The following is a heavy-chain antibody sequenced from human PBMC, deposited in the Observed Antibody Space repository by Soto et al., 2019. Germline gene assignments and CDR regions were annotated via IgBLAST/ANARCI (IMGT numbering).Heavy chain of an antibody. Sequence: SETLSLTCTVSGGSISYHYWSWIRQPPGKGLEWIAYISNSGSTNFNPSLKSRVTISIDTSKNQFSLRLSSVTAADTAVYYCARIFYGSGSYSFESWGRGTLVTVSS. J-gene: IGHJ4*02. CDR1: GGSISYHY. CDR2: ISNSGST. D-gene: IGHD3-10*01. V-gene: IGHV4-59*11. CDR3: ARIFYGSGSYSFES.